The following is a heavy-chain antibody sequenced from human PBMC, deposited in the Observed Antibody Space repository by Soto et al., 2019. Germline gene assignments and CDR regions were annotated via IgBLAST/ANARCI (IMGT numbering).Heavy chain of an antibody. J-gene: IGHJ4*02. V-gene: IGHV3-48*02. CDR2: IHGTRSII. D-gene: IGHD3-16*01. CDR1: GFTFSTHA. CDR3: ARDARNADYDY. Sequence: EVQLVESGGGLVQPGGSLRLSCAVSGFTFSTHAMNWVRQAPGKGLEWVAYIHGTRSIIYYADSVKGRFTISRDNAKNSLFLQKDTLRDEDTAVYYCARDARNADYDYWGQGTLVTVSS.